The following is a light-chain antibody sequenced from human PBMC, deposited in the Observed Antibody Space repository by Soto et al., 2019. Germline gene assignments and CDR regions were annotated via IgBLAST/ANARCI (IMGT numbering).Light chain of an antibody. CDR3: QQLHVYPST. Sequence: DIQMTQSPSSLSASVGDRVTITCRASQDINSYLAWYQQKPGKAPNLLIYAGTSLQSGVPSRFSGSGSGTEFTLTISSLQPEDFATYYCQQLHVYPSTFGGGTKVDIK. J-gene: IGKJ4*01. V-gene: IGKV1-9*01. CDR2: AGT. CDR1: QDINSY.